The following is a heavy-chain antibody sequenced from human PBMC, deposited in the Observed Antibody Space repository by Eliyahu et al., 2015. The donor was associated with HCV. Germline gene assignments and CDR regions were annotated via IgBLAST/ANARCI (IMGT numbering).Heavy chain of an antibody. CDR1: GXXFEEYV. Sequence: EVQLVESGGGLVQPGRSLRLSCAASGXXFEEYVXYWXGQAPGRGLGWVSGISRNNDYKGYVDSVKGRFTISRDNDKNSLYLQMNSLRPEDTALYYCVKAIRTSSTHYNYWTGYTAFDMWGQGTMVTVSS. V-gene: IGHV3-9*01. D-gene: IGHD3/OR15-3a*01. J-gene: IGHJ3*02. CDR2: ISRNNDYK. CDR3: VKAIRTSSTHYNYWTGYTAFDM.